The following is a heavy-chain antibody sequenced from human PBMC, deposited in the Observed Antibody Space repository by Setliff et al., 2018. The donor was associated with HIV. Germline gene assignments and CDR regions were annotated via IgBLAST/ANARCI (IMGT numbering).Heavy chain of an antibody. CDR3: VRDPIEGYPDYFDY. V-gene: IGHV3-53*01. CDR1: GFTVSSDY. CDR2: IYGGAST. Sequence: GGSLRLSCAASGFTVSSDYMSWVRQAPGKGLEWLSTIYGGASTYYADSVKGRFTISRDNSKNTIFLQMNGLRGDDTAIYYCVRDPIEGYPDYFDYWGQGTLVTAPQ. J-gene: IGHJ4*02. D-gene: IGHD1-26*01.